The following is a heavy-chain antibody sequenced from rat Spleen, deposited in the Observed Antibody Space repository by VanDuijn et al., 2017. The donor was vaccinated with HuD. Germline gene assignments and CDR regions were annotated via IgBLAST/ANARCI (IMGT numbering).Heavy chain of an antibody. CDR3: TTENYWFAY. D-gene: IGHD1-10*01. CDR2: INTGGGYT. Sequence: EVQLVESGGGLVQPGRSLKLSCEASGFTFSYYDMAWVRQAPTKGLEWIATINTGGGYTYYRDSVKGRFTISRDNANNIQYLQMNSLRSEDTATYYCTTENYWFAYWGQGTLVTVSS. CDR1: GFTFSYYD. V-gene: IGHV5S13*01. J-gene: IGHJ3*01.